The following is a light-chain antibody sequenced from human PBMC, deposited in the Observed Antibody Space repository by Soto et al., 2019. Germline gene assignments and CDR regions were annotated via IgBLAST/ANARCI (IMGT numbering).Light chain of an antibody. Sequence: QPVLTQPPSASGTPGQRVTISCSGSSSNIEKNYAYWYQQVPGSAPKVLIYRNNERPSGVPDRFSGSKSGTSAYLAISGLRSEDEAVYYCVAWDDILSGRVFGGGTKLTVL. V-gene: IGLV1-47*01. CDR1: SSNIEKNY. J-gene: IGLJ3*02. CDR2: RNN. CDR3: VAWDDILSGRV.